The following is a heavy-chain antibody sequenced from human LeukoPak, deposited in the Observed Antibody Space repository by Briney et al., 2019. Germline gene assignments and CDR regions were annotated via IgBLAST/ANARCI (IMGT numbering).Heavy chain of an antibody. CDR3: AEDGIRDGSNYLDY. CDR1: GGSISSGGYS. CDR2: VYTSGSP. J-gene: IGHJ4*02. D-gene: IGHD2-15*01. Sequence: PSETLYVTCTASGGSISSGGYSWSWIRQPAGKRLEWMGRVYTSGSPNYNPSLKSRVTISVDTSKKQFSLKLSSVTAADTAVFFQAEDGIRDGSNYLDYWGQGTLVTVSS. V-gene: IGHV4-61*02.